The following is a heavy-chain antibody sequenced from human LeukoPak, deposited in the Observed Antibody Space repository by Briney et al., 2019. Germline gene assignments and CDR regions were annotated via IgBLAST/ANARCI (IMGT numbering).Heavy chain of an antibody. J-gene: IGHJ4*02. CDR1: GFTFGNYS. V-gene: IGHV3-23*01. CDR3: AKDLARIGARQSDY. D-gene: IGHD6-6*01. Sequence: AAESLRLSCAASGFTFGNYSMSWVRQAPGKGLEWVSGISDSVDSTHYPDPEKGRFTISRDNSKNTLYLQMNSLRAEDTALYYCAKDLARIGARQSDYWGQGTLVTVSS. CDR2: ISDSVDST.